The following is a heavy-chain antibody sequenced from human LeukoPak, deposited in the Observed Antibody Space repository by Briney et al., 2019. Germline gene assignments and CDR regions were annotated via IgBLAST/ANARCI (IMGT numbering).Heavy chain of an antibody. J-gene: IGHJ3*02. CDR3: AREHYNWNDLIFDAFDI. CDR1: GGSITRYY. V-gene: IGHV4-59*01. CDR2: VYNRGNT. D-gene: IGHD1-20*01. Sequence: SETLSLTCSVSGGSITRYYWSWIRQPPGKGLEWIGSVYNRGNTNYNPSLKGRVTISEDTSKNQFSLKLSSVTAADTAVYYCAREHYNWNDLIFDAFDIWGQGTMVTVSS.